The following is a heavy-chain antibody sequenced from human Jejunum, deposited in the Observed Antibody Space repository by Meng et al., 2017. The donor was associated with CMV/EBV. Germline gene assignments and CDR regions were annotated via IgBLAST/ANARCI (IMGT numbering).Heavy chain of an antibody. D-gene: IGHD3-10*01. Sequence: VWAGGGCLPPAGALRLSCASFGLTVRVDFFSWVRQAPGRGLEWVSLLYNHGTVYYADSVKGRFTISRDNAKDTLYLEMNNLRAEDTAVYYCARDKDGTYLDYWGRGTLVTVSS. CDR1: GLTVRVDF. CDR2: LYNHGTV. CDR3: ARDKDGTYLDY. V-gene: IGHV3-53*01. J-gene: IGHJ4*02.